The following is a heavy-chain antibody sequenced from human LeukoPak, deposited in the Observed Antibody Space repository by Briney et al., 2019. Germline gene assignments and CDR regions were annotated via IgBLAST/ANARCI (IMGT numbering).Heavy chain of an antibody. Sequence: PSETLSLTCTVSDGSISSSSYYWGWIRQPPGKGLEWIGNIYYSGSTYYNPSLKSRVTISVDTSKNQFSLKLTSVTAADTAVYYCARRRSAYYLGYYYYYMDVWGKGTTVTISS. CDR3: ARRRSAYYLGYYYYYMDV. CDR2: IYYSGST. CDR1: DGSISSSSYY. D-gene: IGHD3-22*01. J-gene: IGHJ6*03. V-gene: IGHV4-39*01.